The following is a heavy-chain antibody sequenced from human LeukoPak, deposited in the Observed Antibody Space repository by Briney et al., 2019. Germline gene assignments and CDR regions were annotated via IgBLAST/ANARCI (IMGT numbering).Heavy chain of an antibody. CDR3: ARRRESSSDV. D-gene: IGHD6-6*01. V-gene: IGHV3-21*01. CDR1: AGSISSSS. CDR2: ISSSSSYI. J-gene: IGHJ6*02. Sequence: ETLSLTCTVSAGSISSSSYYWGWIRQAPGKGLEWVSSISSSSSYIYYADSVKGRFTISRDNAKNSLYLQMNSLRAEDTAVYYCARRRESSSDVWGQGTTVTVSS.